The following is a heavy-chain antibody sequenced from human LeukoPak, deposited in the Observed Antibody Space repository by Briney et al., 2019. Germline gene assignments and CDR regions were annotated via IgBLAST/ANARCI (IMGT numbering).Heavy chain of an antibody. CDR1: GYTFTSYG. Sequence: GASVKVSCKASGYTFTSYGISWVRQAPGQGLEWMGWISAYNGNTNYAQKLQGRVTMTTDTSTSTAYMELRSLRSDDTAVYYCARDPPYQSGGRRLDYWGQGTLVTVSS. V-gene: IGHV1-18*01. CDR3: ARDPPYQSGGRRLDY. D-gene: IGHD2-2*01. J-gene: IGHJ4*02. CDR2: ISAYNGNT.